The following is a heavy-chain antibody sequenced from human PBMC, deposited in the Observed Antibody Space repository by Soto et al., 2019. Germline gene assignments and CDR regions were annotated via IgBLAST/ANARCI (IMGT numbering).Heavy chain of an antibody. Sequence: GESLKISCAASGFTFSSYAMNWVRQAPGKGLEWVSGISGSGGSTYYADSVKGRFTISRDSSKNTLYLQMNSLRADDTAVYYCAKEIYGDYVSYYYGMDVWGQGTTVTVSS. CDR2: ISGSGGST. CDR1: GFTFSSYA. CDR3: AKEIYGDYVSYYYGMDV. V-gene: IGHV3-23*01. J-gene: IGHJ6*02. D-gene: IGHD4-17*01.